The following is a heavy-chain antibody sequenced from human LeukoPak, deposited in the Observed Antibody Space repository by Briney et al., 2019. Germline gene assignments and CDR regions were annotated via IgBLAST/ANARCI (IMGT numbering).Heavy chain of an antibody. D-gene: IGHD2-15*01. CDR3: ARIYCSGGSCFDY. Sequence: GGSLRLSCAASGFTFSNAWMSWVRQAPGKGLEWVANIKQDGSEKYYVDSVKGRFTISRDNAKNSLYLQMNGLRAEDTAVYYCARIYCSGGSCFDYWGQGTLVTVSS. CDR1: GFTFSNAW. J-gene: IGHJ4*02. V-gene: IGHV3-7*01. CDR2: IKQDGSEK.